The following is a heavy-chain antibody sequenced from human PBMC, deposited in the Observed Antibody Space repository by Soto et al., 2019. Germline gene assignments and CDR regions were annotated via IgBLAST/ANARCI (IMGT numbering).Heavy chain of an antibody. Sequence: GGSLRLSCAASGFTFSSYAMSWVRQAPGKGLEWVSAISGSGGSTYYADSVKGRFTISRDNSKNTLYLQMNSLRAEDTAVYYCAKGAASSWPYYYYYGMDVWGQGTTVTVSS. CDR3: AKGAASSWPYYYYYGMDV. V-gene: IGHV3-23*01. D-gene: IGHD6-13*01. J-gene: IGHJ6*02. CDR2: ISGSGGST. CDR1: GFTFSSYA.